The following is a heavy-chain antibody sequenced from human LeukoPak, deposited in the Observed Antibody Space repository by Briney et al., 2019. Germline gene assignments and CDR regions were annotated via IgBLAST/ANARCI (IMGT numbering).Heavy chain of an antibody. Sequence: GGSLRLSCTGSGFTFRAYAFSWVRQAPGKGLEWVSATGSNGVTYYADSVKGRFTISRDNSKNTLYLQMNSLRAEDTAVYYCAKGRGAFDIWGQGTMVTVSS. J-gene: IGHJ3*02. CDR3: AKGRGAFDI. CDR2: TGSNGVT. CDR1: GFTFRAYA. V-gene: IGHV3-23*01. D-gene: IGHD3-10*01.